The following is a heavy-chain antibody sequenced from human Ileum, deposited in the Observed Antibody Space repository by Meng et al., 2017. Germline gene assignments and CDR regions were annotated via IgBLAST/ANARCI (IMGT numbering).Heavy chain of an antibody. V-gene: IGHV3-74*03. CDR2: IKYDGSIT. CDR3: ARSDWFDP. CDR1: GFTFSSSW. Sequence: APLAQAGGGLVQPGGSLKLACTASGFTFSSSWMHWVRQVPGKGLVWVSRIKYDGSITMYADFVKGRFTISRDNAKNTLYLQMNNLRAEDTAVYYCARSDWFDPWGQGTLVTVSS. J-gene: IGHJ5*02.